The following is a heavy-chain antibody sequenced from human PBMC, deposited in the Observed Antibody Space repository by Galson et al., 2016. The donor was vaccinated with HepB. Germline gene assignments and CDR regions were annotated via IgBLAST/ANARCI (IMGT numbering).Heavy chain of an antibody. J-gene: IGHJ4*02. CDR1: GFTFSTYA. CDR3: AKDLFIVIEGDY. V-gene: IGHV3-23*01. Sequence: SLRLSCAASGFTFSTYAMSWVRQAPGKGLEWVSFITGNGGSTDYADSVKGRFTISRDNSKNALYLQMNSLRAEDTAVYYCAKDLFIVIEGDYWGQGTLVTVSS. D-gene: IGHD1-26*01. CDR2: ITGNGGST.